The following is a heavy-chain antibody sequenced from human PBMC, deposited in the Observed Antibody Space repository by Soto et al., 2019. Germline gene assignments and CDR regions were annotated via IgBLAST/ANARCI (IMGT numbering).Heavy chain of an antibody. CDR2: IYYSGST. Sequence: SETLSLTCTVSGGSISSGGYYWSWIRQHPGKGLEWIGYIYYSGSTYYNPSLKSRVTISVDTSKNQFSLKLSSVTAADTAVYYCARYSVVVAAKRTPNGDAFDIWGQGTMVT. D-gene: IGHD2-15*01. CDR1: GGSISSGGYY. CDR3: ARYSVVVAAKRTPNGDAFDI. V-gene: IGHV4-31*03. J-gene: IGHJ3*02.